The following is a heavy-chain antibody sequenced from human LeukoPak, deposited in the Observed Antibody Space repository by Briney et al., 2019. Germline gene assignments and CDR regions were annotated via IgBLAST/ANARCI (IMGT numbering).Heavy chain of an antibody. CDR1: GFPFSSYA. Sequence: GRSLRLSCAAAGFPFSSYAMHWVRQAPGKGLEWVAVISYDGSNKYYADSVKGRFTISRDNSKNTLYLQMNSLRAEDTAVYYCARGDYGDYPDAFDIWGQGTMVTVSS. J-gene: IGHJ3*02. D-gene: IGHD4-17*01. CDR2: ISYDGSNK. V-gene: IGHV3-30-3*01. CDR3: ARGDYGDYPDAFDI.